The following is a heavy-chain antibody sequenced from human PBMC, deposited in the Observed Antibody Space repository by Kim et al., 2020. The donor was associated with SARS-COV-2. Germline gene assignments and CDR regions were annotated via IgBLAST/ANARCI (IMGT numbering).Heavy chain of an antibody. D-gene: IGHD3-16*01. V-gene: IGHV1-8*01. J-gene: IGHJ5*02. CDR3: ARGHWGGVRLHWFDP. Sequence: AQKFQGRVTMTRNTSISTDYMELSGLRSEDTAVYYCARGHWGGVRLHWFDPWGQGTLVTVSS.